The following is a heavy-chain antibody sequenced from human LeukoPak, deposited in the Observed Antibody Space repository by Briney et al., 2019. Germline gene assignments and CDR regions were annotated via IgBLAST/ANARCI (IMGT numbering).Heavy chain of an antibody. CDR2: INHRGST. V-gene: IGHV4-34*01. D-gene: IGHD3-3*01. J-gene: IGHJ2*01. CDR1: GGSFSGYY. CDR3: ARVPMEARYFDL. Sequence: SETLSLTCAVYGGSFSGYYWSWIRQPPGKGLEWIGEINHRGSTNYNPSLKSRVTISVDTSKNQFSLKLSSVTAADTAVYYCARVPMEARYFDLWGRGTLVTVSS.